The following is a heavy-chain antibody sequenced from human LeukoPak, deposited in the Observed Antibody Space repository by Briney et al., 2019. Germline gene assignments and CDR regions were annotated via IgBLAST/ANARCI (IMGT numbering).Heavy chain of an antibody. CDR1: GFTFSDYY. CDR3: IRDGYNWNYDY. J-gene: IGHJ4*02. V-gene: IGHV3-11*04. Sequence: GGSLRLSCAASGFTFSDYYMSWIRQAPGKGLEWVSYISSSGSTIYYADSVKGRFSISRDKSKNTLYLQMDSLRAEDTAVYYCIRDGYNWNYDYWGQGTLVTVSS. CDR2: ISSSGSTI. D-gene: IGHD1-1*01.